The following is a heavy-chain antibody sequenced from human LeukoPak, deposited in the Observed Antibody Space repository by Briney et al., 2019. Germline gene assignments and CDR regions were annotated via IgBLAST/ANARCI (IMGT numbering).Heavy chain of an antibody. J-gene: IGHJ6*03. CDR3: ARVRDGYKPPKLSSYYYMDV. CDR2: IIPIFGTA. Sequence: SVKVSCKASGGTFSSYAISWVRQAPGQGLEWMGGIIPIFGTANYAQKFQGRVTITADESTSTAYMELSSLRAEDTAVYYCARVRDGYKPPKLSSYYYMDVWGKGTTVTISS. CDR1: GGTFSSYA. V-gene: IGHV1-69*01. D-gene: IGHD5-24*01.